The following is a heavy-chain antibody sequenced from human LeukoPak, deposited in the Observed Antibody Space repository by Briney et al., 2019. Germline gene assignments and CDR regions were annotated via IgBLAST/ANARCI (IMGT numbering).Heavy chain of an antibody. J-gene: IGHJ4*02. CDR2: IRQDGNEK. CDR1: GFTFSSYG. V-gene: IGHV3-7*01. Sequence: GGSLRLSCAASGFTFSSYGMHWVRQAPGKGVEWVARIRQDGNEKYFVDSVKGGFTISIDNPKNSLYLQMNSLRAYDTAVYYCARVLSVPGYWGQGTLVTVSS. CDR3: ARVLSVPGY.